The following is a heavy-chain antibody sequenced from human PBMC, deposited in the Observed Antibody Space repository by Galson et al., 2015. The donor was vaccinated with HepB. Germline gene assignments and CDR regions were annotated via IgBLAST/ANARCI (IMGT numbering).Heavy chain of an antibody. CDR2: ITGSGGIT. CDR3: VKDSNYAGMTTVTSGPDY. D-gene: IGHD4-17*01. J-gene: IGHJ4*02. CDR1: GFTFITYA. Sequence: SLRLSCAASGFTFITYAMSWVRQAPGKGPEWVSAITGSGGITYYADSVKGRFTISRDNSKNTLYLQMNSLRAEDTAVYYCVKDSNYAGMTTVTSGPDYWGQGTLVTVSS. V-gene: IGHV3-23*01.